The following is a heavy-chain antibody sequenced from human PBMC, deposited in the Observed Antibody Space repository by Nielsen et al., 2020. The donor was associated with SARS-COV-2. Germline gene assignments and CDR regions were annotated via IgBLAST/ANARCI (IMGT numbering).Heavy chain of an antibody. CDR2: INAGNGNT. CDR1: GYTFTSFA. CDR3: ARSRGCSATSCFFDY. Sequence: ASVKDSCKTSGYTFTSFAIHWVRQAPGQSLEWMGWINAGNGNTKYSQKFQGRVTMTRDTSANTAYMELSSLSSEDTAVYYCARSRGCSATSCFFDYWGQGALVTVSS. V-gene: IGHV1-3*01. J-gene: IGHJ4*02. D-gene: IGHD2-2*01.